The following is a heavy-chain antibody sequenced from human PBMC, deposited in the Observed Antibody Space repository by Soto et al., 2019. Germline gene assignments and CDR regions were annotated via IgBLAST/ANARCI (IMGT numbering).Heavy chain of an antibody. CDR2: IYYSGST. V-gene: IGHV4-30-4*01. CDR3: ARVRYDSSGYYPGPFDY. CDR1: GGSISSGDYY. D-gene: IGHD3-22*01. J-gene: IGHJ4*02. Sequence: PSETLSLTCTVSGGSISSGDYYWRWIRQPPGKGLEWIGYIYYSGSTYYNPSLKSRVTISVDTSKNQFTLKLSSVTAADTAVYYCARVRYDSSGYYPGPFDYWGQGALVTVSS.